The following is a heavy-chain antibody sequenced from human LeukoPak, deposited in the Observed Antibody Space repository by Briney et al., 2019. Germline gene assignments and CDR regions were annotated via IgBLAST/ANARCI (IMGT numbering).Heavy chain of an antibody. Sequence: GGSLRLSCAASGFTFSDYYMSWIRQAPGKGLEWVSYISSSGSTIYYADSVKGQFTISRDNAKNSLYLQMNSLRAEDTAVYYCARDLVVAARHLDSWGQGTLVTVSS. CDR3: ARDLVVAARHLDS. CDR2: ISSSGSTI. CDR1: GFTFSDYY. D-gene: IGHD6-6*01. J-gene: IGHJ4*02. V-gene: IGHV3-11*01.